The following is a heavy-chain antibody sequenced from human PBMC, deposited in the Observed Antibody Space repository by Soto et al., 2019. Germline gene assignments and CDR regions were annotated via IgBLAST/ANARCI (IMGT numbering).Heavy chain of an antibody. Sequence: VSCKASGGTFSSYAISWVRQAPGQGLEWMGGIIPIFGTANYAQKFQGRVTITADESTSTAYMELSSLSAEDTAVYYCTKEIASDWGYMDFWGQGTTVTVSS. J-gene: IGHJ6*03. V-gene: IGHV1-69*01. CDR1: GGTFSSYA. CDR3: TKEIASDWGYMDF. D-gene: IGHD7-27*01. CDR2: IIPIFGTA.